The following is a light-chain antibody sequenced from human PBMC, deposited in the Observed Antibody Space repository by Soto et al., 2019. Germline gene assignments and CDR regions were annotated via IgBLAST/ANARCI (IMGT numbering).Light chain of an antibody. CDR3: LQYGSSST. J-gene: IGKJ1*01. V-gene: IGKV3-15*01. CDR2: GAS. Sequence: EVVLTQSPATLSVSPGERATLSCRASQTVGSNLAWYQHKPGQAPRLLISGASTRATGVPARFSGSGSGTEFALTISGLQSEDFTVYFCLQYGSSSTFGQGTKVDIK. CDR1: QTVGSN.